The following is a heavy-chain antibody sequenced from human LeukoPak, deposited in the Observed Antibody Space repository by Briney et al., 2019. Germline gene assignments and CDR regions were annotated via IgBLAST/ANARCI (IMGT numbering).Heavy chain of an antibody. CDR1: GFTFSTYW. CDR3: ARPYSSGWYGGFNF. CDR2: MKQDGSEE. V-gene: IGHV3-7*05. J-gene: IGHJ4*02. D-gene: IGHD6-19*01. Sequence: GGSLRLSCAVSGFTFSTYWMSWVRQAPGKGLEWVANMKQDGSEEYYVDSVKGRFTISRDNAKNSLYLQMNSLRAEDTAVYYCARPYSSGWYGGFNFWGQGTLVTVSS.